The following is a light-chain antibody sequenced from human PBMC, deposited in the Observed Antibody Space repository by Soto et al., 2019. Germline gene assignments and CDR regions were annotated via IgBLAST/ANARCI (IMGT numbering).Light chain of an antibody. CDR2: EVS. Sequence: QSVLTQPPSASGSPGKSVTISCTGTSSDIGAYNYVSWYQQYPGKAPTLIIYEVSQRPSGVPDRFSGSKSGNTASLTVSGLQLEDEADYYGSSYTGSDNPFVGGTKLAV. V-gene: IGLV2-8*01. J-gene: IGLJ2*01. CDR3: SSYTGSDNP. CDR1: SSDIGAYNY.